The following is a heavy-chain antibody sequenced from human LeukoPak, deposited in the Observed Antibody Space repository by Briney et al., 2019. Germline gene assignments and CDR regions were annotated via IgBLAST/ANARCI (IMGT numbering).Heavy chain of an antibody. CDR1: GYTFTGYY. CDR3: AKEMLGVYGMDV. CDR2: INPNSGGT. D-gene: IGHD2-8*01. Sequence: ASVKVSCKASGYTFTGYYMHWVRQAPGQGLEWMGWINPNSGGTNYAQKFQGWVTMTRDTSISTAYMELSRLRAEDTALYYCAKEMLGVYGMDVWGQGTTVTVSS. J-gene: IGHJ6*02. V-gene: IGHV1-2*04.